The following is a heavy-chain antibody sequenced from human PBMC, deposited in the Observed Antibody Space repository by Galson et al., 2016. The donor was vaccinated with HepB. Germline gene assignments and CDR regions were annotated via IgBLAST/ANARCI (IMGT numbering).Heavy chain of an antibody. V-gene: IGHV3-30*04. J-gene: IGHJ6*02. CDR2: ISDDGSSK. D-gene: IGHD3-9*01. CDR1: GFTFRYFS. Sequence: SLRLSCAASGFTFRYFSIHWVRQAPGKGLEWVTIISDDGSSKYYADSVKGRFTISRDNSKNTLYLQVNSLRAEDTAVYYCARGRLGNYYAYGMDVWGHGTTVTVSS. CDR3: ARGRLGNYYAYGMDV.